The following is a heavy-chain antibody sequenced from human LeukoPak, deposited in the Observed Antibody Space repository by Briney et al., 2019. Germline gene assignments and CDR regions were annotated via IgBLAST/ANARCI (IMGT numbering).Heavy chain of an antibody. V-gene: IGHV3-9*01. CDR1: GFTFDDYA. CDR3: AKEKYDILTGYPGYFDY. D-gene: IGHD3-9*01. Sequence: GGSLRLSCAASGFTFDDYAMHWVRQAPGKCLEWVSGISWNSGSIGYADSVKGRFTISRDNAKNSLYLQMNSLRAEDTALYYCAKEKYDILTGYPGYFDYWGQGTLVTVSS. CDR2: ISWNSGSI. J-gene: IGHJ4*02.